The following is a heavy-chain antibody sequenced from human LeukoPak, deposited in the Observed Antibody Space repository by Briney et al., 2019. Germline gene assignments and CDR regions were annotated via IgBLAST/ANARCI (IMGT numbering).Heavy chain of an antibody. Sequence: SVKVSCKASGGTFSSYAISWVRQAPGQGLEWMGGIIPIFGTANYAQKFQGRVTITADESTSTAYMELSSLRSEDTAVYYCARVGCSGGSCYRHGYYMDVWGKGTTVTISS. J-gene: IGHJ6*03. CDR3: ARVGCSGGSCYRHGYYMDV. D-gene: IGHD2-15*01. V-gene: IGHV1-69*13. CDR1: GGTFSSYA. CDR2: IIPIFGTA.